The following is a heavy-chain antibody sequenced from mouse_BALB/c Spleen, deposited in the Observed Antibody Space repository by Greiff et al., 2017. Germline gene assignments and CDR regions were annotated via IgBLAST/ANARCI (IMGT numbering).Heavy chain of an antibody. Sequence: VLLVESGAELVRPGVSVKISCKGSGYTFTDYAMHWVKQSHAKSLEWIGVISTYYGDASYNQKFKGKATMTVDKSSSTAYMELARLTSEDSAIYYCARSFPYYYGSSPYYFDYWGQGTTVTVSA. V-gene: IGHV1S137*01. CDR1: GYTFTDYA. J-gene: IGHJ2*01. CDR2: ISTYYGDA. D-gene: IGHD1-1*01. CDR3: ARSFPYYYGSSPYYFDY.